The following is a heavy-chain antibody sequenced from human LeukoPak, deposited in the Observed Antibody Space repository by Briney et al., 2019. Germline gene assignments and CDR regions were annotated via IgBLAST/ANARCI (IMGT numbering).Heavy chain of an antibody. Sequence: GGSLRLSCAASGFAFSSYAMSWVRQPPGKGLEWVSVISRRDDYTYYADSVKGRFTISRDNSKNALYLQMNTLRAEDTAVYYCANDYRSGSFHDFWGQGTLVTVSS. CDR3: ANDYRSGSFHDF. D-gene: IGHD3-10*01. CDR1: GFAFSSYA. J-gene: IGHJ4*02. CDR2: ISRRDDYT. V-gene: IGHV3-23*01.